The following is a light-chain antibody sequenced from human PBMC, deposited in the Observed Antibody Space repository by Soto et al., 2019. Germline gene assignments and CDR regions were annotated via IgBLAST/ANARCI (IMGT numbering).Light chain of an antibody. V-gene: IGKV1-5*03. CDR1: ERISSW. CDR2: KAS. J-gene: IGKJ5*01. CDR3: HQHNSFSIT. Sequence: DIQMTQSASTLSASVGDRFTITCRSSERISSWLAWYQQKPGKAPKLLINKASSLESGVQSRFSGSGSGTEFTLTINSLQADDFEPYYCHQHNSFSITFGQGHDWRL.